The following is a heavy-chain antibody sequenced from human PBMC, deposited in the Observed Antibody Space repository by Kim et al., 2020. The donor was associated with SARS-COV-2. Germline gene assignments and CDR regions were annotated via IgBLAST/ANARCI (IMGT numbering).Heavy chain of an antibody. J-gene: IGHJ5*02. CDR3: ARWVFTMVRGVIISPQFDP. V-gene: IGHV3-11*06. D-gene: IGHD3-10*01. Sequence: GRFTISRDNAKSALYLQMNSLRAEDTAVYYCARWVFTMVRGVIISPQFDPWGQGTLVTVSS.